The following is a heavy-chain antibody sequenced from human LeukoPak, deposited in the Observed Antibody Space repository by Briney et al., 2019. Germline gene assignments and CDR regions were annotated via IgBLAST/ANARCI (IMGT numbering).Heavy chain of an antibody. V-gene: IGHV3-23*01. CDR2: ISGSGGST. D-gene: IGHD3-22*01. CDR1: GLTFSSYA. J-gene: IGHJ4*02. Sequence: GGSLRLSCAASGLTFSSYAMSWVRQAPGKGLEWVSAISGSGGSTYYADSVKGRFTISRDNSKNTLYLQMNSLRAEDTAVYYCASHTTYYYDSSGYYFDYWGQGTLVTVSS. CDR3: ASHTTYYYDSSGYYFDY.